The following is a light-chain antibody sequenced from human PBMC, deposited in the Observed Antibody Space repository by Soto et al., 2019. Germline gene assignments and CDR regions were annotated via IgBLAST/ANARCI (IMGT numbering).Light chain of an antibody. V-gene: IGKV3-20*01. CDR2: GAS. CDR3: QQYGSSPPT. J-gene: IGKJ5*01. Sequence: EIVLTQSPGILSLSPGERATLSCRASQSVSSSYLAWYQQKPGQAPRLLIYGASSRATGIPDRFSGSGSGTDFTLTISRLEPEDFAVYYCQQYGSSPPTFGQGTRLEIK. CDR1: QSVSSSY.